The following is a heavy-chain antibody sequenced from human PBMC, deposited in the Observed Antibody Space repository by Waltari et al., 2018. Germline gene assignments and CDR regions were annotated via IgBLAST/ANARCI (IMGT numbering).Heavy chain of an antibody. V-gene: IGHV1-2*06. D-gene: IGHD7-27*01. CDR1: GYSFTAYY. CDR3: ARVLSTVQLGIFAY. Sequence: QVQMVQSGAEVKKPGASVKVSCKASGYSFTAYYWHWVRQSPGQGLEWMGRLNPNSGATTYAQMFQGRVTMTRDTSISTAYMEVTGLRSDDTAVYYCARVLSTVQLGIFAYWGQGTVVTVSS. CDR2: LNPNSGAT. J-gene: IGHJ4*02.